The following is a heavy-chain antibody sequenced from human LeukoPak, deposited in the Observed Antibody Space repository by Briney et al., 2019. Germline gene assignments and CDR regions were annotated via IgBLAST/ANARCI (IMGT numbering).Heavy chain of an antibody. D-gene: IGHD3-10*01. Sequence: ASVKVSCKASGGTFSSYAISWVRQAPGQGLEWMGGIIPIFGTANYAQKFQGRVTITADESTSTAHMELSSLRSEDTAVYYCARHYYGSGKGFDPWGQGTLVTVSS. J-gene: IGHJ5*02. CDR2: IIPIFGTA. CDR1: GGTFSSYA. CDR3: ARHYYGSGKGFDP. V-gene: IGHV1-69*13.